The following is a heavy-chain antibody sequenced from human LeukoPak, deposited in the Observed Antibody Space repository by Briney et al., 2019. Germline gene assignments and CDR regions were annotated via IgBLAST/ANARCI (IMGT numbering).Heavy chain of an antibody. CDR1: GGSISSYY. CDR2: IYTSGST. CDR3: ARVVLRFLESDAFDI. V-gene: IGHV4-4*07. D-gene: IGHD3-3*01. J-gene: IGHJ3*02. Sequence: SETLSLTCTVSGGSISSYYWSWIRQPAGKGLEWIGRIYTSGSTNYNPSLKSRVTMSVDTSKNQFSLKLSSVTAAGTAVYYCARVVLRFLESDAFDIWGQGTMVTVSS.